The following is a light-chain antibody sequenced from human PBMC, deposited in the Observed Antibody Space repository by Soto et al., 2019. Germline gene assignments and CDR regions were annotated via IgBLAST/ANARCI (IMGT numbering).Light chain of an antibody. J-gene: IGLJ2*01. CDR3: YSYSANYDLGL. CDR1: SSDVGGYRY. CDR2: EVN. V-gene: IGLV2-8*01. Sequence: QSALTQPPSASGSLGQSVTISCTGPSSDVGGYRYVSWYQQHPGKAPKFIIYEVNQRPSGVPDRFSGSKSGNTASLTVSGLQADDEADYYCYSYSANYDLGLFGGGTKLTVL.